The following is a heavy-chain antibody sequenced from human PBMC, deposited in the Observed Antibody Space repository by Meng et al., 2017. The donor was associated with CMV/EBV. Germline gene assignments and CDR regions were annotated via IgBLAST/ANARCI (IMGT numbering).Heavy chain of an antibody. CDR2: IRYDGSNK. Sequence: RGSLRLSCAASGFTFSSYGMHWVRHAPGKGLEWVAFIRYDGSNKYYADSVKGRFTTSRDNSKNTLYLQMNSLRAEETAVYYCANRWFSYDSSGYPLPYYYYGMDVWGQGTTVTVSS. D-gene: IGHD3-22*01. CDR1: GFTFSSYG. CDR3: ANRWFSYDSSGYPLPYYYYGMDV. J-gene: IGHJ6*02. V-gene: IGHV3-30*02.